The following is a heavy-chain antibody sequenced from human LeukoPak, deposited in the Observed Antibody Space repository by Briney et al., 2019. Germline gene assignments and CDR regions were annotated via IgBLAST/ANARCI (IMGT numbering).Heavy chain of an antibody. D-gene: IGHD3-22*01. J-gene: IGHJ2*01. V-gene: IGHV1-18*01. CDR3: ARDRRGAYYYDSSVWYFDL. Sequence: ASVKVSCKASGYTFTSYGISWVRQAPGQGLEWMGWISAYNGNTNYAQKLQGRVTMTTDTSTSTAYMELRSLRSDDTAVYYCARDRRGAYYYDSSVWYFDLWGRGTLVTVSS. CDR1: GYTFTSYG. CDR2: ISAYNGNT.